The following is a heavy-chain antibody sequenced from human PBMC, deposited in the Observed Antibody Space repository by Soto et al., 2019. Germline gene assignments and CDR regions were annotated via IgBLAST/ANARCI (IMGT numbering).Heavy chain of an antibody. CDR1: GGSISSDDFF. J-gene: IGHJ6*02. CDR3: ARDEEHGSGLSGGMDV. V-gene: IGHV4-31*03. CDR2: IYHSGPT. Sequence: QVQLQESGPGLVKPSETLSLSCNVSGGSISSDDFFWSWVRHHPARGLEWIGYIYHSGPTYYNPSLQSRITISVDTSKNQFSLKLRSVTAADTAVYFCARDEEHGSGLSGGMDVWGQGTAVTVS. D-gene: IGHD3-10*01.